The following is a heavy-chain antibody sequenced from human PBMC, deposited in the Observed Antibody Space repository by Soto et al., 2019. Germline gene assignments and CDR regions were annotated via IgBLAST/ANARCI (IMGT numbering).Heavy chain of an antibody. V-gene: IGHV3-48*02. CDR3: ARSVEGHFDY. CDR1: GFRFSIYS. D-gene: IGHD6-19*01. J-gene: IGHJ4*02. Sequence: EVRLVESGGALVQRGGFLTLSCAASGFRFSIYSMNWVRQAPGKGLEWSAYITSDTKTIKYAESVKGRFTISRDNAKNSVYLQMNNLSDEDTAVYYCARSVEGHFDYWGQGTVVTVSS. CDR2: ITSDTKTI.